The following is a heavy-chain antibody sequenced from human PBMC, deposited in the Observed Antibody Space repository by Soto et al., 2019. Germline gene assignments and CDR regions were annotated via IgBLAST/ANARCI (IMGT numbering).Heavy chain of an antibody. D-gene: IGHD3-22*01. CDR3: ARAAYHYDSSRYYYHGGYFDY. CDR2: INHSGST. Sequence: SETLSLTCAVYGGSFSGYYWSWIRQPPGKGLEWIGEINHSGSTNYNPSLKSRVTISVDTSKNQFSLKLSSVTAADTAVYYCARAAYHYDSSRYYYHGGYFDYWGQETLFTASS. CDR1: GGSFSGYY. V-gene: IGHV4-34*01. J-gene: IGHJ4*02.